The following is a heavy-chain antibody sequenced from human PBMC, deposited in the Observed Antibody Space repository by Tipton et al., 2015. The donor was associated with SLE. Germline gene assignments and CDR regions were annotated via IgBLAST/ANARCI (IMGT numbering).Heavy chain of an antibody. CDR2: IYYSGST. CDR1: GGSITSYY. V-gene: IGHV4-59*01. CDR3: ARERQGYGSEPFFDY. D-gene: IGHD3-10*01. Sequence: TLSLTCNVSGGSITSYYWSWIRQSPGKGLEWIGYIYYSGSTNYNPSLKSRVTISVDTSKNQFSLKLSSVTAADTAVYYCARERQGYGSEPFFDYWGQGTLVTVSS. J-gene: IGHJ4*02.